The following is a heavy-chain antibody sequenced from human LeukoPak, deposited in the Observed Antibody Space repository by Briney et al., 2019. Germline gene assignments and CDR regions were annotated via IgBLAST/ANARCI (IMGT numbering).Heavy chain of an antibody. CDR1: GYTFAGYY. CDR2: INPNSGGT. CDR3: ARPKFRGYSYGLAY. V-gene: IGHV1-2*02. Sequence: ASVRVSCKASGYTFAGYYMHWVRQAPGQGLEWMGWINPNSGGTNYAQNFQGRVTMTRDTSINTVYMEPSGLSSDDTAVYYCARPKFRGYSYGLAYWGQGILVTVSS. J-gene: IGHJ4*02. D-gene: IGHD5-18*01.